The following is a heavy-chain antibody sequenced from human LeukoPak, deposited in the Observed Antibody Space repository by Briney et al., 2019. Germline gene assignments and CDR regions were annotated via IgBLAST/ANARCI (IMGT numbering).Heavy chain of an antibody. CDR1: GGTFSSYA. CDR3: ARQELMGNWFDP. CDR2: IIPILGIA. Sequence: SVKVSCKASGGTFSSYAISWVRQAPGQGLEWMGRIIPILGIANYVQKFQGRVTITADKSTSTAYMELSSLRSEDTAVYYCARQELMGNWFDPWGQGTLVTVSS. J-gene: IGHJ5*02. D-gene: IGHD3-10*01. V-gene: IGHV1-69*04.